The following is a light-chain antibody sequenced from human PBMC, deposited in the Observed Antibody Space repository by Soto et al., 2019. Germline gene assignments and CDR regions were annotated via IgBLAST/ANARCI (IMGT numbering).Light chain of an antibody. J-gene: IGLJ2*01. CDR2: DVN. CDR1: SSDIGGYDY. V-gene: IGLV2-14*01. CDR3: TSYASGSSHVV. Sequence: QSVLTQPASVSGSPGQSITLSCTGTSSDIGGYDYVSWYQRHPGKAPKLSIYDVNNRPSGVSNRFSGSKSGNTASLTISGLQADDEADYYCTSYASGSSHVVFGGGTKVTVL.